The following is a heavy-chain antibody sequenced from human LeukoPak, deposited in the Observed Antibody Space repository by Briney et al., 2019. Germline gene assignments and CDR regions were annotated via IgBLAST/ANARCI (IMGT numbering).Heavy chain of an antibody. CDR2: IRSKANSYAT. CDR1: GFTFSGSA. V-gene: IGHV3-73*01. CDR3: TRHREPPVHAPYQLLSYDYYYMDV. D-gene: IGHD2-2*01. Sequence: PGGSLRLSCAASGFTFSGSAMHWVRQASGKGLEWVGRIRSKANSYATAYAASVKGRFTISRDDSKNTAYLQMNSLKTEDTAVYYCTRHREPPVHAPYQLLSYDYYYMDVWGKGTTVTISS. J-gene: IGHJ6*03.